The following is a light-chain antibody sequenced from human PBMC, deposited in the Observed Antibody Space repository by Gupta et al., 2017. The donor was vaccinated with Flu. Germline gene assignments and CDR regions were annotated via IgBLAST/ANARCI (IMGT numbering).Light chain of an antibody. Sequence: DIQMTHSPSSLSASVGDRVTITCRVSQSISSYLNWYQQKPGKAPKLRIYVASRGQSGVPSRFSGSGYGTDFTLTSSRRQPEDFANYYWQQNYSTTTFGQGTKMEIK. CDR1: QSISSY. J-gene: IGKJ2*01. V-gene: IGKV1-39*01. CDR2: VAS. CDR3: QQNYSTTT.